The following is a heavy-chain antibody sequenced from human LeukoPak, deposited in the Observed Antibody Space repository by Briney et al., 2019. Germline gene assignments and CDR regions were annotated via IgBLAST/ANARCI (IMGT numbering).Heavy chain of an antibody. Sequence: PSETLSLTCTVSGGSISDNNYYWAWIRQPPGKGLECIGSIYYSGSPYYNPSLKSRVTISVDTSKNQFSLRLSSVTAADTAVYYCATWRTAKTGFDYWGQGTLVTVSS. J-gene: IGHJ4*02. V-gene: IGHV4-39*01. CDR3: ATWRTAKTGFDY. CDR1: GGSISDNNYY. CDR2: IYYSGSP. D-gene: IGHD1-1*01.